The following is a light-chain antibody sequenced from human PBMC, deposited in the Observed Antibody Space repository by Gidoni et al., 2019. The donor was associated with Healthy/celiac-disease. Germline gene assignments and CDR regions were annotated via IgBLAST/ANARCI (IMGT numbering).Light chain of an antibody. CDR1: QSVSSSY. J-gene: IGKJ2*01. V-gene: IGKV3-20*01. CDR3: QQYVGYT. CDR2: GAS. Sequence: EIVLTQSPGTLSLSPGERATLSCRASQSVSSSYLAWYQQKPGQAPRLLIYGASSRATGIPDRFSGGGSGTDFTLTISRLEPEDFAVYYCQQYVGYTFGQGTKLEIK.